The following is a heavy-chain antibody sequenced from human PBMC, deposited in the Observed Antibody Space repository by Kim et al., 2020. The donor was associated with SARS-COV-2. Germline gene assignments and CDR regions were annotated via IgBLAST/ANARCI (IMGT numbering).Heavy chain of an antibody. Sequence: SETLSLTCAVYGGSFSGYYWSWIRQPPGKGLEWIGEINHSGSTNYNPSLKSRVTISVDTSKNQFSLKLSSVTAADTAVYYCARGRSVGARYYFDYWGQGTLVTVSS. CDR2: INHSGST. J-gene: IGHJ4*02. D-gene: IGHD1-26*01. CDR1: GGSFSGYY. CDR3: ARGRSVGARYYFDY. V-gene: IGHV4-34*01.